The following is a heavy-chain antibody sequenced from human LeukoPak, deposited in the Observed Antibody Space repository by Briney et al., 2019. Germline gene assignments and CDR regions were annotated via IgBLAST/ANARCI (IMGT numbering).Heavy chain of an antibody. CDR2: ISYDGSKK. CDR3: AKETTDISGYYLFDY. CDR1: GFTFSSYG. J-gene: IGHJ4*02. V-gene: IGHV3-30*18. D-gene: IGHD3-22*01. Sequence: EGSLRLSCAASGFTFSSYGMHWGRQAPGKGLEWVAVISYDGSKKYYADSVKGRFTISRDNSKNTLYLQMNSLRAEDTAVYYCAKETTDISGYYLFDYWGQGTLVTVSS.